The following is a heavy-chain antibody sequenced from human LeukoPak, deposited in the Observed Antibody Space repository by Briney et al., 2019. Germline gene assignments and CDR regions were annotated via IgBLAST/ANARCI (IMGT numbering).Heavy chain of an antibody. CDR2: NSAYNGNT. V-gene: IGHV1-18*01. Sequence: ASVKVSCKASGYTFTSYGISWVRQAPGQGLEWMGWNSAYNGNTNYAQKLQGRVTMTTDTSTSTAYMELRSLRSDDTAVYYCARDQHCSGGSCYGPIDYWGQGTLVTVSS. CDR1: GYTFTSYG. CDR3: ARDQHCSGGSCYGPIDY. D-gene: IGHD2-15*01. J-gene: IGHJ4*02.